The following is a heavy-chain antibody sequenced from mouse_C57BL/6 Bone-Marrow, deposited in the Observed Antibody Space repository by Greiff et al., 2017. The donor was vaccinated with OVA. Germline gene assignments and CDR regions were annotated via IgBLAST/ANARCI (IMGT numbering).Heavy chain of an antibody. CDR3: ARRTGTSLDY. Sequence: QVQLQQSGPELVKPGASVKISCKASGYAFSSSWMNWVKQRPGKGLEWIGRIYPGDGDTNYNGKFKGKATLTADKSSSTAYMQLSSLTSEDSAVYFCARRTGTSLDYWGQGTTLTVSS. D-gene: IGHD4-1*01. V-gene: IGHV1-82*01. CDR2: IYPGDGDT. J-gene: IGHJ2*01. CDR1: GYAFSSSW.